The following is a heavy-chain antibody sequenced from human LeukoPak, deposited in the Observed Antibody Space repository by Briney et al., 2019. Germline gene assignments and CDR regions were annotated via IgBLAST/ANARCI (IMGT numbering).Heavy chain of an antibody. J-gene: IGHJ4*02. CDR3: ARGPIVGATMGVYVY. Sequence: ASVKVSCKASGYTFTGYYMHWVRQAPGQGLEWMGWINPNSGGTNYAQKFQGRVTMTRETSISTAYMELSRLRSDDTAVYYCARGPIVGATMGVYVYWGQGTLVTVSS. CDR2: INPNSGGT. CDR1: GYTFTGYY. D-gene: IGHD1-26*01. V-gene: IGHV1-2*02.